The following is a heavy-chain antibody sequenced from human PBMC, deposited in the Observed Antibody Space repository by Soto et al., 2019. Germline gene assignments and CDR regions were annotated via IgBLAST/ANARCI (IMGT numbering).Heavy chain of an antibody. D-gene: IGHD3-10*01. Sequence: QVQLVQSGAEGKEPGASVKVSCKASGYTLTDYYMHWVRQAPGQGLEWMGGINPKSGGSKSAQLFQGRVTMTRDISISTVYMEVSRLRFDDTAVYYCARGKEISDYWNFDLWGRGTLVTVSS. J-gene: IGHJ2*01. CDR1: GYTLTDYY. V-gene: IGHV1-2*02. CDR2: INPKSGGS. CDR3: ARGKEISDYWNFDL.